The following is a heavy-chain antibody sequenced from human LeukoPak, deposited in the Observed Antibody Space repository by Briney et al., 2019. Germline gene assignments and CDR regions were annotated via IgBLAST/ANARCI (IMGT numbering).Heavy chain of an antibody. D-gene: IGHD3-10*01. CDR3: ARETMVRGVEYLYYYYMDV. CDR2: INHSGST. Sequence: SETLSLTCAVYGGSFSGYYWSWIRQPPGKGLEWIGEINHSGSTNYNPSLKSRVTISVDTSKNQFSLKLSSVTAADTAVYYCARETMVRGVEYLYYYYMDVWGKGTTVTISS. CDR1: GGSFSGYY. J-gene: IGHJ6*03. V-gene: IGHV4-34*01.